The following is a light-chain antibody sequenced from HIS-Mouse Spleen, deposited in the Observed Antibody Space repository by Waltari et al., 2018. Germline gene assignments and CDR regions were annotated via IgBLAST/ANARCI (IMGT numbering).Light chain of an antibody. Sequence: QSVLTQPPSASGTPGQRVTISCSGSSPNIGSNTLNWYQQLPGTAPKLLIYSNNPRPSGVPDRFSGSKSGTSASLAISGLQSEDEADYYCAAWDDSLNGVVFGGGTKLTVL. V-gene: IGLV1-44*01. J-gene: IGLJ2*01. CDR1: SPNIGSNT. CDR3: AAWDDSLNGVV. CDR2: SNN.